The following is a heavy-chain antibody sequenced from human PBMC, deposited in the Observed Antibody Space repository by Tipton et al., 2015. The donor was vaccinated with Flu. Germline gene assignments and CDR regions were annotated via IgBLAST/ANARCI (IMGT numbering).Heavy chain of an antibody. CDR1: GFTFDDYT. CDR2: ISWDGSST. D-gene: IGHD2/OR15-2a*01. Sequence: SLRLSCAASGFTFDDYTMHWVRQFPGKGLEWVSLISWDGSSTQYVDSVKGRFTISRDNSKNSLYLQMNSLRVEDTAVYYCARDPFLGTGDAFDVWGRGTMVTVSS. J-gene: IGHJ3*01. CDR3: ARDPFLGTGDAFDV. V-gene: IGHV3-43*01.